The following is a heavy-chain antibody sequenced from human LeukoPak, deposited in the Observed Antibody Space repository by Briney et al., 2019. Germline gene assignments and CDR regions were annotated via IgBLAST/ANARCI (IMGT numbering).Heavy chain of an antibody. CDR2: IRSKAKSYAT. CDR3: SRQAACSGGSCDYPKSDF. D-gene: IGHD2-15*01. V-gene: IGHV3-73*01. J-gene: IGHJ4*02. Sequence: GGSLRLSCAASGFTFSGSAMHWVRQASGKGLEWVGRIRSKAKSYATTYGASVKGRFTISRDDSKNTAYLQLNSLKTEDTAVYYCSRQAACSGGSCDYPKSDFWGQGTLVTVSS. CDR1: GFTFSGSA.